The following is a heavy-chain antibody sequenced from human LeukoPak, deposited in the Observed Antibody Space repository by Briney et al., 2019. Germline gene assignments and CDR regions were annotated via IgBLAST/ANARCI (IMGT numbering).Heavy chain of an antibody. J-gene: IGHJ4*02. Sequence: GGSLRPSCAASGFTFSSYAMSWVRQAPGKGLEWVSAISGSGGSTYYADSVKGRFTISRDNSKNTLYLQMNSLRAEDTAVYYCAKESPRQWLVSIYFDYWGQGTLVTVSS. CDR3: AKESPRQWLVSIYFDY. D-gene: IGHD6-19*01. V-gene: IGHV3-23*01. CDR1: GFTFSSYA. CDR2: ISGSGGST.